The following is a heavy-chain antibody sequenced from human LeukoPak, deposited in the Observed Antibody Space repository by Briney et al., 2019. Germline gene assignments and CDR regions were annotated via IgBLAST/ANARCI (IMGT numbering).Heavy chain of an antibody. CDR3: ARVPGGYCSGGSCYTHDY. Sequence: ASVKVSCKASGYTFTGYYMHWVRQAPGQGLEWMGWINPNSGGTNYAQKFQGRVTMTRDTSISTAYMELSRLRSDDTAVYYCARVPGGYCSGGSCYTHDYWGQGTLVTVSS. CDR2: INPNSGGT. V-gene: IGHV1-2*02. CDR1: GYTFTGYY. J-gene: IGHJ4*02. D-gene: IGHD2-15*01.